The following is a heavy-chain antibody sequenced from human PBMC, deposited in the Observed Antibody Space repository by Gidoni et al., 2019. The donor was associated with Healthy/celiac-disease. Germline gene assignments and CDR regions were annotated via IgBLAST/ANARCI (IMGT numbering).Heavy chain of an antibody. Sequence: QVQLQESGPGLVKPSETLSLTCTVSGGSISSYYWSWIRQPPGKGLEWIGYIYYSGSTNYNPSLKSRVTISVDTSKNQFSLKLSSVTAADTAVYYCARGGLEDWGFPLDVWGQGTTVTVSS. V-gene: IGHV4-59*01. CDR3: ARGGLEDWGFPLDV. CDR1: GGSISSYY. CDR2: IYYSGST. J-gene: IGHJ6*02. D-gene: IGHD7-27*01.